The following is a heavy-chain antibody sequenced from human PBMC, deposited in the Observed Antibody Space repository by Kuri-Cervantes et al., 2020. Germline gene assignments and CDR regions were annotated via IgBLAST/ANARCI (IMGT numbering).Heavy chain of an antibody. CDR3: ARDSNGSGGHRNFDY. Sequence: ESLKISCTVSGYSISSGYYRGWIRQSPGKGLEWIGSMFHNGRTYYNPSLKSRLTMSMDMSKNQVSLKLKSVTAADTAVYYCARDSNGSGGHRNFDYWGQGALVTVSS. CDR1: GYSISSGYY. CDR2: MFHNGRT. V-gene: IGHV4-38-2*02. J-gene: IGHJ4*02. D-gene: IGHD6-19*01.